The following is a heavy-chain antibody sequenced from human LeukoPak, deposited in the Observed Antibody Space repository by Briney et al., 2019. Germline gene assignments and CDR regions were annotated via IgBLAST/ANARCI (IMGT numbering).Heavy chain of an antibody. D-gene: IGHD3-16*01. CDR1: GFTFSSYG. Sequence: GGSLRLSCAASGFTFSSYGMHWVRQAPGKGLEWVAVISYDGSNKYYADSVKGRFTISRDSSKNALYLQMNSLRAEDTAVYYCAKDSDMGFDYWGQGTLVTVSS. CDR3: AKDSDMGFDY. CDR2: ISYDGSNK. J-gene: IGHJ4*02. V-gene: IGHV3-30*18.